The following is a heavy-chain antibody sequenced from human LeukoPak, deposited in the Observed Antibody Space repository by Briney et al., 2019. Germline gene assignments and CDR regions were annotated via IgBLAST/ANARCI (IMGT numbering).Heavy chain of an antibody. J-gene: IGHJ4*02. D-gene: IGHD4-17*01. CDR1: GFTFSSYG. CDR3: ARDRPGDYGDYADHFDY. Sequence: GGSLRLSCAASGFTFSSYGMHWVRQAPGKGPEWVAVIWYDGSNKYYADSVKGRFTISRDNSKNTLYLQMNSLRAEDTAVYYCARDRPGDYGDYADHFDYWGQGTLVTVSS. V-gene: IGHV3-33*01. CDR2: IWYDGSNK.